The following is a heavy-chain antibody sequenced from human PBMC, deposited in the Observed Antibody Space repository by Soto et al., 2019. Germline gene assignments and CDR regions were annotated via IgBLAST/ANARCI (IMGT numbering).Heavy chain of an antibody. J-gene: IGHJ4*02. V-gene: IGHV1-69*02. Sequence: QVQLVQSGAEVKKPGSSVKVSCKASGGTFSSYTISWVRQAPGQGLEWMGRIIPILGIANYAQKFQGRVMITADKSTSTAYMELSSLRSEDTAVYYCARAYSGYDFLGYWGQGTLVTVSS. D-gene: IGHD5-12*01. CDR1: GGTFSSYT. CDR2: IIPILGIA. CDR3: ARAYSGYDFLGY.